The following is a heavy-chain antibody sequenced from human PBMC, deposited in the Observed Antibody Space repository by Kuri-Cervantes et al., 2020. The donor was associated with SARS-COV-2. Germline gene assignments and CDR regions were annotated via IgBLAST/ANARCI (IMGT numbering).Heavy chain of an antibody. Sequence: SVKVSCKTPETTFPNYDTNWVRQATGQGLEWMGGIIPIFGTANYAQKFQGRVTITADESTSTGYLELSSLRSEDTAVYYCALGYWGSGYPRLYYHMDVWGKGTTVTVSS. CDR3: ALGYWGSGYPRLYYHMDV. V-gene: IGHV1-69*13. CDR1: ETTFPNYD. CDR2: IIPIFGTA. J-gene: IGHJ6*03. D-gene: IGHD3-22*01.